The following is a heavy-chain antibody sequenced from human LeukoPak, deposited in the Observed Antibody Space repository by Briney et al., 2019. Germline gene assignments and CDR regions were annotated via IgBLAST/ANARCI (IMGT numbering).Heavy chain of an antibody. CDR3: ARQWQEWELSQGYPYYFDY. D-gene: IGHD1-26*01. V-gene: IGHV4-4*07. J-gene: IGHJ4*02. Sequence: PSETLSLTCTVSGGSISSYYWSWIRRPAGKGLEWIGRIYTSGSTNYNPSLKSRVTMSVDTSKNQFSLKLSSVTAADMAVYYCARQWQEWELSQGYPYYFDYWGQGTLVTVSS. CDR2: IYTSGST. CDR1: GGSISSYY.